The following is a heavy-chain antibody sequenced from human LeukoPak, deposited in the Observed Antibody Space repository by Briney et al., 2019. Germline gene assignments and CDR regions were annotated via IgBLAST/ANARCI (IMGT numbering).Heavy chain of an antibody. CDR2: IYTSGST. Sequence: SETLSLTCTVSGGSISSYYWSWIRQPAGKGLEWIGRIYTSGSTNYNPSLKSRVTMSVDTSKNQFSLKLSSVTAADTAVYYCARGRIITMVRGVPKTYYFDYWGQGTLVTVSS. J-gene: IGHJ4*02. V-gene: IGHV4-4*07. CDR3: ARGRIITMVRGVPKTYYFDY. D-gene: IGHD3-10*01. CDR1: GGSISSYY.